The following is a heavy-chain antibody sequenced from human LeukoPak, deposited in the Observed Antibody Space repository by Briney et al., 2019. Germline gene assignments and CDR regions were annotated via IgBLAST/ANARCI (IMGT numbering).Heavy chain of an antibody. CDR2: INHSGST. CDR1: GGSFSGYY. J-gene: IGHJ3*02. Sequence: SETLSLTCAVYGGSFSGYYWSWIRQPPGKGLEWIGEINHSGSTNYNPSLKSRVTISVDTSKNQFSLKLSSVTAADTAVYYCARNAREDIVVVVATNAFDIWGQGTMVTVSS. D-gene: IGHD2-15*01. CDR3: ARNAREDIVVVVATNAFDI. V-gene: IGHV4-34*01.